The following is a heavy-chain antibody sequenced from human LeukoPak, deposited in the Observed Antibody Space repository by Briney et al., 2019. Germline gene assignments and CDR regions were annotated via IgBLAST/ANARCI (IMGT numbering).Heavy chain of an antibody. V-gene: IGHV3-20*04. D-gene: IGHD5-18*01. CDR1: GFTFDDYG. CDR3: AGGGDTALDY. J-gene: IGHJ4*02. Sequence: GGSLTLSCAASGFTFDDYGMSWVRQAPGKGLEWVSGINWNGGSTGYADSVKGRFTISRDNAKNSLYLQMNSLRAEDTAVYYCAGGGDTALDYWGQGTLVTVSS. CDR2: INWNGGST.